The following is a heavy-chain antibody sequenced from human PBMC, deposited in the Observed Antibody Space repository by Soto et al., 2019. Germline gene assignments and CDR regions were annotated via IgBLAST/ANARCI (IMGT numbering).Heavy chain of an antibody. Sequence: GGSLRLSCAASGFTFSTYAMSWVRQAPGKGLEWASAISAGGGSTYYADSVKGRFTISRDNFINTLYLQMNSLRTEDTAVYCCAHPRGYGVFDAYDIWGQGAMVTVSS. CDR1: GFTFSTYA. J-gene: IGHJ3*02. D-gene: IGHD4-17*01. CDR2: ISAGGGST. V-gene: IGHV3-23*01. CDR3: AHPRGYGVFDAYDI.